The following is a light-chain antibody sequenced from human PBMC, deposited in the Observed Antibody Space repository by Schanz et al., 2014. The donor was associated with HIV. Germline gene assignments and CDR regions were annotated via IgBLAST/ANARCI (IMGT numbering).Light chain of an antibody. V-gene: IGLV2-8*01. CDR3: SSYTSSSTRV. Sequence: QSVLTQPPSASGSPGQSVAISCTGTSSDVGGYNYVSWYHQKPGKAPKLVIYEVSKRPSGVPDRFSGSKSGNTASLTISGLQAEDEADYYCSSYTSSSTRVFGGGTKLTVL. CDR1: SSDVGGYNY. CDR2: EVS. J-gene: IGLJ2*01.